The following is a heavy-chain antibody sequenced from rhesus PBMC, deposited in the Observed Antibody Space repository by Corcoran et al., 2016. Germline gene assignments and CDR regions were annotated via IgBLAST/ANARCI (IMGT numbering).Heavy chain of an antibody. CDR2: ISYTRTTI. V-gene: IGHV3-136*01. D-gene: IGHD6-13*01. CDR3: TRDLAGYSSWPFDY. J-gene: IGHJ4*01. Sequence: EVQLVESGGGLVQPGGSLRLSCAASGFTFSSYDMSWVRQAPGRGLEWVYYISYTRTTIYYADSVKGRFTISRDNAKTSLSLQMSSLRAEDTAVYYCTRDLAGYSSWPFDYWGQGVLVTVSS. CDR1: GFTFSSYD.